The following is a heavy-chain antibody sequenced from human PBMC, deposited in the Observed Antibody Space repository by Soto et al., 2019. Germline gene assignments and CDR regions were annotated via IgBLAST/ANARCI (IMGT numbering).Heavy chain of an antibody. D-gene: IGHD3-3*01. J-gene: IGHJ5*02. CDR2: IYYSGST. V-gene: IGHV4-30-4*01. CDR3: ASQEAYYDFRYKWFDP. CDR1: GGSISSGDYY. Sequence: PSETLSLTCTVSGGSISSGDYYWSWIRQPPGKGLEWIGYIYYSGSTYYNPSLKSRVTISVDTSKNQFSLKLSSVTAADTAVYYCASQEAYYDFRYKWFDPWGQGTLVTVSS.